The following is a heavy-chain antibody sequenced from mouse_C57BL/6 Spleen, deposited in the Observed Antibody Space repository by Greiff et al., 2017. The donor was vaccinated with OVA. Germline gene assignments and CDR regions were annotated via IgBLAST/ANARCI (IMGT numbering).Heavy chain of an antibody. D-gene: IGHD2-4*01. Sequence: VQLKESGPGLVKPSQSLSLTCSVTGYSITSGYYWNWIRQFPGNKLEWMGYISYDGSNNYNPSLKNRISITRDTSKNQFFLKLNSVTTEDTATYYCARQGIYYDYDLFDYWGQGTTLTVSS. CDR3: ARQGIYYDYDLFDY. V-gene: IGHV3-6*01. CDR1: GYSITSGYY. CDR2: ISYDGSN. J-gene: IGHJ2*01.